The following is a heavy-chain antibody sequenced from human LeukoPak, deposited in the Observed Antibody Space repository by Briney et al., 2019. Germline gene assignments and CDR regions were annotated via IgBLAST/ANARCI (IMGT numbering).Heavy chain of an antibody. Sequence: ASVKASCKASGYTFTGYYMHWVRQAPGQGLEWMGWINPNSGGTNYAQKFQGRVTMTRDTSISTAYMELSRLRSDDTAVYYCARDRYCSSTSCYRWFDPWGQGTLVTVSS. CDR1: GYTFTGYY. CDR3: ARDRYCSSTSCYRWFDP. V-gene: IGHV1-2*02. J-gene: IGHJ5*02. CDR2: INPNSGGT. D-gene: IGHD2-2*01.